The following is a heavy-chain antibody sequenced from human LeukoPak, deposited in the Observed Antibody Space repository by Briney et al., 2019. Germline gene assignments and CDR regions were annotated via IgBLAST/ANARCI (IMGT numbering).Heavy chain of an antibody. J-gene: IGHJ4*02. CDR3: VRDIVMLPDARGYDH. CDR2: MNPKSGYT. Sequence: ASVKVSCKASGYTFTSLDISWVRQATGQGLEWMGWMNPKSGYTGSAQQFQGRVTFTRSTSISTAYMELSSLRSDDTAVYYCVRDIVMLPDARGYDHWGQGTLVTVSS. CDR1: GYTFTSLD. V-gene: IGHV1-8*03. D-gene: IGHD2-2*01.